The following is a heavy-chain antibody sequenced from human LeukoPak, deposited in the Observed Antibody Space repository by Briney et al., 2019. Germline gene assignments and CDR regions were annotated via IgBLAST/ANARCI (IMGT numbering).Heavy chain of an antibody. CDR3: ARNYDSSGYYYDWYYYGMDV. V-gene: IGHV1-18*01. Sequence: GASVTVSCKASGYTFTSYGISWVRQAPGQGLEWMGWISAYNGNTNYAQKLQGRVTMTTDTSTSTAYMELRSLRSDDTAVYYCARNYDSSGYYYDWYYYGMDVWGQGTTVTVSS. CDR1: GYTFTSYG. CDR2: ISAYNGNT. D-gene: IGHD3-22*01. J-gene: IGHJ6*02.